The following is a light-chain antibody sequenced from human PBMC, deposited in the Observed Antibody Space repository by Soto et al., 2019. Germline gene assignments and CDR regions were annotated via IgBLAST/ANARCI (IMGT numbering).Light chain of an antibody. CDR3: QQYVSYPWT. CDR2: KAS. J-gene: IGKJ1*01. Sequence: DIQMTQSPSPLFASVGDRVTITCRASQSISSWLAWYQQKPGKAPHLLIYKASSLESGAPSRFSGSGSGTEITLTISSLQPDDFATYYCQQYVSYPWTFGQGTKVEIK. CDR1: QSISSW. V-gene: IGKV1-5*03.